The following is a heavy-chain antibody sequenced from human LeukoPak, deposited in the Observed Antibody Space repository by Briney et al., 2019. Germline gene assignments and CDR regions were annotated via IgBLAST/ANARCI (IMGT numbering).Heavy chain of an antibody. D-gene: IGHD1-26*01. V-gene: IGHV1-18*01. Sequence: GASVKVSCKASGYTFTSYGISWVRQAPGQGLEWMGWISAYNGNTNYAQKLQGRVTMTTDTSTSTAYMELRSLRSDDTAVYYCARDRIVGAPNYYYYYYMDVWGKGTTVTVSS. CDR1: GYTFTSYG. J-gene: IGHJ6*03. CDR3: ARDRIVGAPNYYYYYYMDV. CDR2: ISAYNGNT.